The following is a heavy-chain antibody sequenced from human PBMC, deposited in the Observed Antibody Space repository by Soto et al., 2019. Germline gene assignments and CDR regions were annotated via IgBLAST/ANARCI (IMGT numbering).Heavy chain of an antibody. CDR2: ISAAGDP. CDR1: GFTFRNYD. CDR3: ARTDRAFYSLDV. Sequence: EVQLVESGGGLVQPGGSLRLSCEASGFTFRNYDMHWVRQGTGKGLEWVSGISAAGDPDYADSVEGRFTISRENAQNSFFLQMNSLRVGDTAVYYCARTDRAFYSLDVWGQGTTVIVSS. V-gene: IGHV3-13*05. J-gene: IGHJ6*02.